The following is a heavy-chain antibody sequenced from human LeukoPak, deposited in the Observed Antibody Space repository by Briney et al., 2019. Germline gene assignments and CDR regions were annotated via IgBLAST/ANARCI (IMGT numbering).Heavy chain of an antibody. CDR3: ARRPPTVVTLSRDALHI. CDR1: GYTFSNYW. D-gene: IGHD4-23*01. Sequence: GEYLKIYCNGSGYTFSNYWIGWVRQMPAKGLEWMGIIYHADSDTTYSPSFRGQVTISADKSINTAYLQWSSLKASDTAMYYRARRPPTVVTLSRDALHIWGQGTMVTVSS. V-gene: IGHV5-51*01. J-gene: IGHJ3*02. CDR2: IYHADSDT.